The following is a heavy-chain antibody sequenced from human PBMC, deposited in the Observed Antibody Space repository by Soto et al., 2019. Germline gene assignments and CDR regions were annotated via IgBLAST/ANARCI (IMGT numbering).Heavy chain of an antibody. CDR2: IIPISGTA. V-gene: IGHV1-69*01. D-gene: IGHD2-2*01. J-gene: IGHJ6*02. CDR1: GGTFSSYA. CDR3: ARSQGSSTSLELYYYYYYGMDV. Sequence: QVQLVQSGAEVKKPGSSLKVSCKASGGTFSSYAISWVRQAPGQGLEWMGGIIPISGTANYAQKFQGRVTITADESTSTAYMELSSLRSEETAVYYCARSQGSSTSLELYYYYYYGMDVWGQGTTVTVSS.